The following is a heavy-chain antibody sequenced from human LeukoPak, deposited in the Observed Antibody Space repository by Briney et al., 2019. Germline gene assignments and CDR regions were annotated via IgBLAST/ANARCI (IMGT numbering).Heavy chain of an antibody. J-gene: IGHJ4*02. D-gene: IGHD2-2*01. CDR1: GGSFSGYY. V-gene: IGHV4-34*01. CDR2: INHSEST. CDR3: ARPKPYCSSTSCSDY. Sequence: SETLSLTCAVYGGSFSGYYWSWIRQPPGKGLEWIGEINHSESTNYNPSLKSRVTISVDTSKNQFSLKLSSVTAADTAVYYCARPKPYCSSTSCSDYWGQGTLVTVSS.